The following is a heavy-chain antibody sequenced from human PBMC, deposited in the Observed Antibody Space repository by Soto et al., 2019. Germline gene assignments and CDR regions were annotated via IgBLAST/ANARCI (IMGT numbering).Heavy chain of an antibody. CDR1: GFTFSMYW. Sequence: VGSLRLSSAASGFTFSMYWMHWVRQVPGKGPEWVSRINDDGSSTNYADSVKGRFTISRDNAKNTLYLQMNDLRAEDTAVYYCTRGPRSTSTGTGAFWGQGTLVTVSS. J-gene: IGHJ4*02. CDR2: INDDGSST. D-gene: IGHD1-1*01. V-gene: IGHV3-74*01. CDR3: TRGPRSTSTGTGAF.